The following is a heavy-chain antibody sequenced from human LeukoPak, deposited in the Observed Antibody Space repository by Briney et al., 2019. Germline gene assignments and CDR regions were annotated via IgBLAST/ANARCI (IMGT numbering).Heavy chain of an antibody. CDR2: IFYNGNT. J-gene: IGHJ4*02. Sequence: SETLSLTCTVSGDSISTSSYFWGWIRQPPGEGLEWIGSIFYNGNTYDNPSLKSRVTISVDSSKNQFPLKMNFVTAADKAVYYCASGGSGYYYSWGQGSLVTVSS. V-gene: IGHV4-39*01. CDR3: ASGGSGYYYS. D-gene: IGHD3-22*01. CDR1: GDSISTSSYF.